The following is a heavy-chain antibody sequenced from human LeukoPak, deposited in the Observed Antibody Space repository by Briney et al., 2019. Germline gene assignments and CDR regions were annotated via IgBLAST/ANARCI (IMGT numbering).Heavy chain of an antibody. V-gene: IGHV3-33*01. CDR1: GFTFSSYG. CDR3: ARDRSLSILVATYFDY. Sequence: GRSLRLSCAASGFTFSSYGMPWVRQAPGKGLEWVAVIWYDGSNKYYADSVKGRFTISRDNSKNTLYLQMNSLRAEDTAVYYCARDRSLSILVATYFDYWGQGTLVTVSS. J-gene: IGHJ4*02. D-gene: IGHD5-12*01. CDR2: IWYDGSNK.